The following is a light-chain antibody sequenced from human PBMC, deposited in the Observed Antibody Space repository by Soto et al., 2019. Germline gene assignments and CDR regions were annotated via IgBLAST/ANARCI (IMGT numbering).Light chain of an antibody. J-gene: IGKJ1*01. CDR2: GAS. CDR3: QQSYNTPRT. CDR1: QSISSY. V-gene: IGKV1-39*01. Sequence: DLQMTQSPSSLSASVGDRVTITCRASQSISSYLNWYQQKPGKAPKLLSYGASSLQSGVPSRFSGSGSGTDFTLTISSLEPEDFATYYCQQSYNTPRTFGQGTKVEIK.